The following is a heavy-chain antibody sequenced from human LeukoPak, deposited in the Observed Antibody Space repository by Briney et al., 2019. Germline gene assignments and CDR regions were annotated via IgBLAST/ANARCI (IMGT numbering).Heavy chain of an antibody. CDR1: WFTVSSNY. V-gene: IGHV3-53*01. Sequence: GGSLRLSCAVSWFTVSSNYMSWVRQAPGKGLEWVSVLYSGGNTYHADSVKGRFTISRDNSKNTLYLQMNSLRAEDTAVYYCAREGASSSFGYWGQGTLVTVSS. D-gene: IGHD6-13*01. CDR3: AREGASSSFGY. J-gene: IGHJ4*02. CDR2: LYSGGNT.